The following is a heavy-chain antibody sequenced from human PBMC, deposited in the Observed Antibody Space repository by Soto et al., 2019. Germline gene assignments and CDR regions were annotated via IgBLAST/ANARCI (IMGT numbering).Heavy chain of an antibody. V-gene: IGHV3-74*01. D-gene: IGHD6-13*01. CDR1: GFTFSSYW. CDR2: INSDGSST. Sequence: EVQLVESGGGLVQPGGSLRLSCAASGFTFSSYWMYWVRQAPGKGLVWVSRINSDGSSTSYADSVKGRFTISRDNAKNTLYLQMNSLRAEDTAVYYCARERGKAAAVHFDYWGQGTLVTVSS. CDR3: ARERGKAAAVHFDY. J-gene: IGHJ4*02.